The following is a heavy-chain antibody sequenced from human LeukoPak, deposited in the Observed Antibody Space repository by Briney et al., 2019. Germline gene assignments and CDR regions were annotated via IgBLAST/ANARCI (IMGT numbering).Heavy chain of an antibody. CDR3: AREDRVFHEGDY. CDR1: GGSISSSSYY. V-gene: IGHV4-39*07. J-gene: IGHJ4*02. CDR2: IYYTGST. Sequence: SETLSLTCTVSGGSISSSSYYWGWIRQPPGKGLEWIGSIYYTGSTYYNPSLKSRVTISVDTSKNQFSLKLSSVTAADTAVYYCAREDRVFHEGDYWGQGTLVTVSS. D-gene: IGHD2-21*01.